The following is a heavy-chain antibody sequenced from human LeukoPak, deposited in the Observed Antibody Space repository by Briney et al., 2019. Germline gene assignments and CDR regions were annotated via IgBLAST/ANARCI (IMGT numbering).Heavy chain of an antibody. CDR2: ISAYNGNT. J-gene: IGHJ4*02. CDR1: GYTFTGYG. V-gene: IGHV1-18*01. Sequence: GASVKVSCKASGYTFTGYGISWVRQAPGQGLEWMGWISAYNGNTNYAQKLQGRVTMTTDTSTSTAYMELRSLRSDDTAVYYCARDNARITMVRGVPFDYWGQGTLVTVSS. CDR3: ARDNARITMVRGVPFDY. D-gene: IGHD3-10*01.